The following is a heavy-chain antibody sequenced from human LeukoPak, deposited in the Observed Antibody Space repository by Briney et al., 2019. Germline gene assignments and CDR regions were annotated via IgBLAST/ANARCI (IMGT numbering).Heavy chain of an antibody. CDR3: ARVSGTPAGDYAPMDAFDI. CDR2: IYHSGST. J-gene: IGHJ3*02. Sequence: PSETLSLTCTVSGYSISSGYYWGWIRQPPGKGLEWIGSIYHSGSTYYNPSLKSRVTISVDTSKNQFSLKLSSVTAADTAVYYCARVSGTPAGDYAPMDAFDIWGQGTMVTVSS. V-gene: IGHV4-38-2*02. CDR1: GYSISSGYY. D-gene: IGHD4-17*01.